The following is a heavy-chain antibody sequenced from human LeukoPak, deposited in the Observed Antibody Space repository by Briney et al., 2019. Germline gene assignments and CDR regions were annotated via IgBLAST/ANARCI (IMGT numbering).Heavy chain of an antibody. CDR2: INPNSGGT. CDR1: GYTFTGYY. J-gene: IGHJ4*02. V-gene: IGHV1-2*02. Sequence: AASVKVSCKASGYTFTGYYMHWVRQAPGQGLERMGWINPNSGGTNYAQKFQGRVTMTRDTSITTAYMELSRLRSDDTAVYYCARDIGYSSGWTGRSYYFDYWGQGTLVTVSS. D-gene: IGHD6-19*01. CDR3: ARDIGYSSGWTGRSYYFDY.